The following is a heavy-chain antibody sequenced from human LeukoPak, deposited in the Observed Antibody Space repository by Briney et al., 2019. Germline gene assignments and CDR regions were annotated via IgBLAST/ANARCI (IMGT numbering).Heavy chain of an antibody. CDR1: GDSVSSKNDA. V-gene: IGHV6-1*01. CDR2: TYYRSKWYN. J-gene: IGHJ4*02. CDR3: ARGFGTTGWHTFDY. Sequence: SQTLSLTCVVSGDSVSSKNDAWNWIRQSPSRGLEWLGRTYYRSKWYNDYAESMEGRMTISQDTSKNQYSLHLNSVTPDDTAVYYCARGFGTTGWHTFDYWGQGTLVTVSS. D-gene: IGHD6-19*01.